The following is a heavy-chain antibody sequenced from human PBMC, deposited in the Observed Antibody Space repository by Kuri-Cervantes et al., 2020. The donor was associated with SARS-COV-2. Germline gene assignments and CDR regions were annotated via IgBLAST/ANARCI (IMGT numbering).Heavy chain of an antibody. D-gene: IGHD3-10*01. CDR3: ARDLAGGYGSGSEFDY. V-gene: IGHV3-15*05. CDR1: GFTFSNAW. Sequence: GESLKISCAASGFTFSNAWMSWVRQAPGKGLEWVGRIKSKTDGGTTDYAAPVKGRFTISRDDSKNTLYLQMNSLRAEDTAVYYCARDLAGGYGSGSEFDYWGQGTPVTVSS. J-gene: IGHJ4*02. CDR2: IKSKTDGGTT.